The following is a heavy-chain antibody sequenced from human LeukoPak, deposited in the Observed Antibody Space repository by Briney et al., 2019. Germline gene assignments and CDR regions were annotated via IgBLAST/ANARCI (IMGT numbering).Heavy chain of an antibody. Sequence: GGPLRLSCAASGFTFSSYSMNWVRQAPGKGLEWVSYISSSSSSTIYYADSVKGRFTISRDNAKNSLYLQMNSLRAEDTAVYYCARDPGYYYDSSGYPPDYWGQGTLVTVSS. CDR3: ARDPGYYYDSSGYPPDY. J-gene: IGHJ4*02. CDR1: GFTFSSYS. D-gene: IGHD3-22*01. V-gene: IGHV3-48*01. CDR2: ISSSSSSTI.